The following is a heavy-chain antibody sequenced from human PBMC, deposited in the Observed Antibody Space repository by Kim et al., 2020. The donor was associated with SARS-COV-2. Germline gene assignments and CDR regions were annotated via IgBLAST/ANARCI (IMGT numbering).Heavy chain of an antibody. J-gene: IGHJ4*02. CDR2: T. V-gene: IGHV4-59*01. Sequence: TSFNPSLKSRVTISLDMSKNQFSLKLNSVTAADTAIYYCARELASHVVDFWGQGTLVTVTS. D-gene: IGHD6-6*01. CDR3: ARELASHVVDF.